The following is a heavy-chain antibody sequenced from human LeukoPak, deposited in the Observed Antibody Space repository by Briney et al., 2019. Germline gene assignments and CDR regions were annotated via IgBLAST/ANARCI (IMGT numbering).Heavy chain of an antibody. J-gene: IGHJ3*02. CDR1: GYTFTCYY. CDR3: ARDLGVTMIVAEGAFDI. CDR2: INPSGGST. V-gene: IGHV1-46*01. Sequence: ASVKVSCKASGYTFTCYYMHWVRQAPGQGLEWMGIINPSGGSTSYAQKFQGRVTMTRDTSTSTVYMELSSLRSEDTAVYYCARDLGVTMIVAEGAFDIWGQGTMVTVSS. D-gene: IGHD3-22*01.